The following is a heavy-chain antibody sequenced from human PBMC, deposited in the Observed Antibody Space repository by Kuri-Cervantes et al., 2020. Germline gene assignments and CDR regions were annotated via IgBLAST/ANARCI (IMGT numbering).Heavy chain of an antibody. J-gene: IGHJ4*02. CDR1: GFTFSDYW. Sequence: GGSLRLSCAASGFTFSDYWMHWVRQAPGKGLVWVSRINTDGSNAFYADSVRGRFTISRDNAKNSLYLQMNSLRAEDTALYYCAKDMGGMVRGVTFDYWGQGTLVTVSS. D-gene: IGHD3-10*01. V-gene: IGHV3-74*01. CDR3: AKDMGGMVRGVTFDY. CDR2: INTDGSNA.